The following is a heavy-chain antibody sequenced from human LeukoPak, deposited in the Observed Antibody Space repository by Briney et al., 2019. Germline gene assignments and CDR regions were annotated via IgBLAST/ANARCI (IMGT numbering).Heavy chain of an antibody. D-gene: IGHD5-24*01. V-gene: IGHV4-34*01. CDR2: INPSGDT. CDR3: SRGGRWLQLHRDSYYFLDV. CDR1: GRSFGAYF. J-gene: IGHJ6*03. Sequence: SETLSLTCGVPGRSFGAYFWTWIRQAPGKGLEWIGEINPSGDTNYNPYLKCRITMSVVTTNNPVSLKLISVTASDSAVYSCSRGGRWLQLHRDSYYFLDVWGKGTTVTVSS.